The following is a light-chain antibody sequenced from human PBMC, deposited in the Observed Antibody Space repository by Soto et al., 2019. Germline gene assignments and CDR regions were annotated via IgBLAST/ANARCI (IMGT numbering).Light chain of an antibody. CDR1: TSNIGAPYD. CDR3: QSYDISLHNYV. Sequence: QSLLTQPPSVSGAPGQRVSISCTGSTSNIGAPYDVHWYQHLPGTAPKLLIYGDNNRPSGVPDRFSGSKSGTSASLAITRLQAEDEADYYCQSYDISLHNYVFGTGTKLTVL. J-gene: IGLJ1*01. CDR2: GDN. V-gene: IGLV1-40*01.